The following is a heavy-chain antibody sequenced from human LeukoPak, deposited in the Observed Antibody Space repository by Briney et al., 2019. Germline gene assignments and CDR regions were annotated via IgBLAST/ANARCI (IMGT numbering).Heavy chain of an antibody. Sequence: GGSLRLSCAASGFIFSSHGMNWVRQTPGKGLEWVAVIWYDGSNKYYADSVKGRFIISRDNSKNTLYLQMNSLRPEDTAVYYCARGPKVGATADLFDYWGQGTLVTVSS. D-gene: IGHD1-26*01. V-gene: IGHV3-33*01. CDR2: IWYDGSNK. CDR3: ARGPKVGATADLFDY. CDR1: GFIFSSHG. J-gene: IGHJ4*02.